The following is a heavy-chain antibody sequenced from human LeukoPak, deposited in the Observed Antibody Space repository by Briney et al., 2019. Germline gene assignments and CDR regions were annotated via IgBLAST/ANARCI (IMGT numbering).Heavy chain of an antibody. Sequence: GESLKISCKGSGYSFTNYWIAWVRQMPGKGLEWLGIIYPGDSDTRYSPSFQGQVTISADKSISTAYLRLSSLKASDTAMYYCARQDYGDYWGQGTLVTVSS. CDR1: GYSFTNYW. CDR3: ARQDYGDY. CDR2: IYPGDSDT. J-gene: IGHJ4*02. V-gene: IGHV5-51*01. D-gene: IGHD4-17*01.